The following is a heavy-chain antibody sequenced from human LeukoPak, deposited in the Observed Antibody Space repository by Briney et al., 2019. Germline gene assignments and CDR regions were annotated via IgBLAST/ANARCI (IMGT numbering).Heavy chain of an antibody. CDR1: GGSISSSSYY. V-gene: IGHV4-39*07. CDR3: AREGQGGSFDY. CDR2: IYYSGST. J-gene: IGHJ4*02. D-gene: IGHD3-16*01. Sequence: SETLSLTCTVSGGSISSSSYYWGWIRQPPGKGLEWIGSIYYSGSTYYNPSLKSRVTISVDTSKNQFSLKLSSVTAADTAVYYCAREGQGGSFDYWGQGTLVTVSS.